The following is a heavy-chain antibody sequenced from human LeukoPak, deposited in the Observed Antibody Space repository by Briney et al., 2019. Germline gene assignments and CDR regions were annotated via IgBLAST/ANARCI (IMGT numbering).Heavy chain of an antibody. CDR2: IYYSGST. CDR1: GGSISSYY. V-gene: IGHV4-59*01. D-gene: IGHD3-3*01. J-gene: IGHJ4*02. CDR3: ARSTVDDFWSGYYSYYFDY. Sequence: PSETLSLTCTVSGGSISSYYWSWIRQPPGKGLEWIGYIYYSGSTNYNPSLKSRVTISVDTSKNQFSLKLSSVTAADTAVYYCARSTVDDFWSGYYSYYFDYWGQGTLVTVSS.